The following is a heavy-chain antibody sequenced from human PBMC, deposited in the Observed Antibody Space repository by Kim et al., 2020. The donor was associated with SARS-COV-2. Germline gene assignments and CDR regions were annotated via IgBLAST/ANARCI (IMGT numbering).Heavy chain of an antibody. Sequence: GGSLRLSCAASGFTFSSYAMHWVRQAPGKGLEWVAVISYDGSNKYYADPVKGRFTISRDNSKNTLYLQMNSLRAEDTAVYYCANGPGYSSGWYPFDYWGQGTLVTVSS. D-gene: IGHD6-19*01. CDR2: ISYDGSNK. V-gene: IGHV3-30-3*01. J-gene: IGHJ4*02. CDR3: ANGPGYSSGWYPFDY. CDR1: GFTFSSYA.